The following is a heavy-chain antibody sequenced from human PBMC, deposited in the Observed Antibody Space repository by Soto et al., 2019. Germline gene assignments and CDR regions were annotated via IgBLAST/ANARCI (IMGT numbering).Heavy chain of an antibody. CDR1: GYSFTDYH. V-gene: IGHV1-2*06. CDR3: ARDTRGTRGFDEMDI. J-gene: IGHJ6*02. D-gene: IGHD2-2*01. CDR2: INPKNGDT. Sequence: ASVKVSCKASGYSFTDYHIHWVRQAPGQGLEWLGRINPKNGDTHYAQRFQGRVTMTRDTSLNLVHMDLSGLRSDDAAVYYCARDTRGTRGFDEMDIWGQGTSVTVSS.